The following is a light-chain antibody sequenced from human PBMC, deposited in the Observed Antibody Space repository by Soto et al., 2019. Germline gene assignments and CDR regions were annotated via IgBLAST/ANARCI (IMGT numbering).Light chain of an antibody. Sequence: EIVLPQSPDTLSLSPGERATLSYRASQSVSSYLAWYQQKPGQAPRLLIYDASNRATGIPARFSGSGSGTDFTLTISSLEPEDFAVYYCQQRSNWPRTFGQGTKVDI. CDR1: QSVSSY. J-gene: IGKJ1*01. CDR3: QQRSNWPRT. V-gene: IGKV3-11*01. CDR2: DAS.